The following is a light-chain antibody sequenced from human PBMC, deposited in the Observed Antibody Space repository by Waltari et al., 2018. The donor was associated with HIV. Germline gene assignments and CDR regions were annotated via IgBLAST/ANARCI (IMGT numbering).Light chain of an antibody. CDR3: QKYNSAPRT. J-gene: IGKJ1*01. V-gene: IGKV1-27*01. CDR2: DAS. Sequence: DIQMTQSPSSLSASIGDRVTITCRASQGISNSLAWYQQSPGTVPKLLIFDASTLQSGVPSRFSGSRSGTDFTLTISSLQPEDAATYYCQKYNSAPRTFGQGTKVEVK. CDR1: QGISNS.